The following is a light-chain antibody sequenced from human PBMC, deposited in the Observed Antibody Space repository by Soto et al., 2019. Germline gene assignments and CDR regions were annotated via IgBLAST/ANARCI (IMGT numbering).Light chain of an antibody. Sequence: QSVLTQPASVSGSPGQSITISCAGTSSDIGAYNYVSWYQQHPDKAPKLMIYEVTNRPSGISNRFSASRSGNTASLSISGLQAEDEADYYCSSYSSAIAVVFGAGTKLTVL. CDR3: SSYSSAIAVV. J-gene: IGLJ1*01. V-gene: IGLV2-14*01. CDR2: EVT. CDR1: SSDIGAYNY.